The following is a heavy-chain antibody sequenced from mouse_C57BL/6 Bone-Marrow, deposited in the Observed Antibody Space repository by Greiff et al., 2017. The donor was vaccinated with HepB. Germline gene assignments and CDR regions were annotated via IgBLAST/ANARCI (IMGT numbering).Heavy chain of an antibody. CDR1: GYTFTSYW. J-gene: IGHJ2*01. CDR2: IYPSDSET. V-gene: IGHV1-61*01. D-gene: IGHD2-3*01. CDR3: ARWLLRDY. Sequence: VQLQQPGAELVRPGSSVKLSCKASGYTFTSYWMDWVKQRPGQGLEWIGNIYPSDSETLYNQKFKDKATLTVDKSSSTAYMQLSSLTSEDSAVYYCARWLLRDYWGQGTTLTVSS.